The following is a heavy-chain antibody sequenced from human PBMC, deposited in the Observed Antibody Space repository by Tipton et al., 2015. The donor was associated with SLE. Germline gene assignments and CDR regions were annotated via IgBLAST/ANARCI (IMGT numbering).Heavy chain of an antibody. D-gene: IGHD7-27*01. V-gene: IGHV4-39*01. CDR1: GGSISSSSYY. CDR3: ARPLPGDDAFDI. Sequence: GLVKPSETLSLTCTVSGGSISSSSYYWGWIRQPPGKGLEWIGSIYYSGSTYYNPSLKSRVTISVDTSKNQFSLKLSSVTAADTAVYYCARPLPGDDAFDIWGQGTMVTVSS. J-gene: IGHJ3*02. CDR2: IYYSGST.